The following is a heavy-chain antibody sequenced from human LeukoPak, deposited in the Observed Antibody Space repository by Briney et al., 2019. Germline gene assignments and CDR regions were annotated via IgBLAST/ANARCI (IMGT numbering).Heavy chain of an antibody. V-gene: IGHV4-59*12. CDR2: IYYSGRT. D-gene: IGHD3-22*01. CDR3: ARGTTKGYYYDTSGYYTK. CDR1: GGSINSYY. Sequence: PSETLSLTCNVSGGSINSYYWGWIRQPPGKRLELIGYIYYSGRTNYNPSLKGRVTISVDTSTNQISLKLTSVTAADTAVYFCARGTTKGYYYDTSGYYTKWGQGTLVTVSS. J-gene: IGHJ4*02.